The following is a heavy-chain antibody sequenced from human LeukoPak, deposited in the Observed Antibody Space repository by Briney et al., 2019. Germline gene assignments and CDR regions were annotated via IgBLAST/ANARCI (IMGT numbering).Heavy chain of an antibody. CDR2: IYYSGST. D-gene: IGHD1-26*01. Sequence: TSETLSLTYTVSGGSISSYYWSWIRQPPGKGLEWIGYIYYSGSTNYNPSLKSRVTISVDTSKNQFSLKLSSVTAADTAVYYCARGGSLPPFDYWGQGTLVTVSS. CDR3: ARGGSLPPFDY. CDR1: GGSISSYY. V-gene: IGHV4-59*01. J-gene: IGHJ4*02.